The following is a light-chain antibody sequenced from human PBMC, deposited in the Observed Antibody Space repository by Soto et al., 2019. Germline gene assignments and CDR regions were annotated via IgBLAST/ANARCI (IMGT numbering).Light chain of an antibody. V-gene: IGLV2-23*02. Sequence: QSVLTQPASVSGCPGQSITISCTGTSSDVGSYNLVSWYQQHPGKAPKLMIYEVSKRPSGVSNRFSGSKSGNTASLTISGLQAEDEADYYCCSYAGSSTHVVFGGGTQLTVL. CDR2: EVS. CDR3: CSYAGSSTHVV. J-gene: IGLJ2*01. CDR1: SSDVGSYNL.